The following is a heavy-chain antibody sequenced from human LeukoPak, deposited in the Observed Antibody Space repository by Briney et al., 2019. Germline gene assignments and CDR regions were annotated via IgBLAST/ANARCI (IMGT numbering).Heavy chain of an antibody. CDR3: ARGQDFWSGYYPFYYFDY. V-gene: IGHV4-59*01. J-gene: IGHJ4*02. CDR2: IYYSGST. D-gene: IGHD3-3*01. Sequence: SETLSLTCTVSGGSINGYHWSWIRQPPGKGLEWIGYIYYSGSTNYNPSLKSRVTISVDTSKNQFSLKLSSVTAADTAVYYCARGQDFWSGYYPFYYFDYWGQGTLVTVSS. CDR1: GGSINGYH.